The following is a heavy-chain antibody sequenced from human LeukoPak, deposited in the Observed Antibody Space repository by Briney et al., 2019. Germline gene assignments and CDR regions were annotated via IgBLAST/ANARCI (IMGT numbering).Heavy chain of an antibody. CDR3: AREKDYYDSGGYYNGFDY. Sequence: GSLRLSCAASGFTFISYTMNWVRQAPGKGLEWVSSITSTGRYIYYADSVKGRFTISRDNAKNSLYLQMNSLRAEDTAVYYCAREKDYYDSGGYYNGFDYWGQGALVTVSS. J-gene: IGHJ4*02. D-gene: IGHD3-22*01. V-gene: IGHV3-21*01. CDR2: ITSTGRYI. CDR1: GFTFISYT.